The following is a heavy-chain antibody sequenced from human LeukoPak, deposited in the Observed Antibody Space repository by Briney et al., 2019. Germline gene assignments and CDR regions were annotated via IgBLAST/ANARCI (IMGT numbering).Heavy chain of an antibody. CDR3: ARHITIFGVVIPFFDY. CDR1: GGSISSSSYY. D-gene: IGHD3-3*01. Sequence: SETLSLTCTVSGGSISSSSYYWGWIRQPPGKGLEWIGSIYYSGSTYYNPSLKSRVTISVDTSKNQFSLKLSSVTAADTAVYYCARHITIFGVVIPFFDYWGQGTLVTVSS. V-gene: IGHV4-39*01. J-gene: IGHJ4*02. CDR2: IYYSGST.